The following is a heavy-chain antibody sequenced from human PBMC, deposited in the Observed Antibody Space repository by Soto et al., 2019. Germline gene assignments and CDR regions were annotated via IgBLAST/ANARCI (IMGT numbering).Heavy chain of an antibody. CDR3: ATARGYSAYYFDY. D-gene: IGHD6-13*01. J-gene: IGHJ4*02. V-gene: IGHV1-24*01. CDR2: FDPEDGET. CDR1: VYTLTELS. Sequence: ASVKVCCKVSVYTLTELSRHWVRQAPGKGLEWMGGFDPEDGETIYAQKFQGRVTMTEDTSTDTAYMELSSLRSEDTAVYYCATARGYSAYYFDYWGQGTLVTVSS.